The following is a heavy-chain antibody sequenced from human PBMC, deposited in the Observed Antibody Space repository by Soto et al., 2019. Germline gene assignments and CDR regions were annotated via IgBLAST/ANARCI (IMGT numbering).Heavy chain of an antibody. J-gene: IGHJ6*02. CDR2: ISGSGVGT. CDR3: AKGIYSNDHYYYGMAV. Sequence: EVQLLESGGGLVQPGGSLRLSCAASGFTFSSYAMSWVRQPPGKGLEWVSGISGSGVGTYYADSVKGRFTISRDNSKNTLYLQWISLRAEDRAVYYCAKGIYSNDHYYYGMAVWGQGATVTVSS. D-gene: IGHD4-4*01. CDR1: GFTFSSYA. V-gene: IGHV3-23*01.